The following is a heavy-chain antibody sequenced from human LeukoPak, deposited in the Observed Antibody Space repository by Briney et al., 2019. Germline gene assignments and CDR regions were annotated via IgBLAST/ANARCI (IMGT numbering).Heavy chain of an antibody. V-gene: IGHV1-3*01. J-gene: IGHJ4*02. D-gene: IGHD6-13*01. CDR3: ARWVAAAGKCYFDY. CDR2: INAGNGNT. Sequence: ASVKVSCKASGYTFTSYAMHWVRQAPGQRLEWMGWINAGNGNTKYSQKFQGRVTITRDTSASTAYMELSSLRSEDTAVYYCARWVAAAGKCYFDYWGQGTLVTVSS. CDR1: GYTFTSYA.